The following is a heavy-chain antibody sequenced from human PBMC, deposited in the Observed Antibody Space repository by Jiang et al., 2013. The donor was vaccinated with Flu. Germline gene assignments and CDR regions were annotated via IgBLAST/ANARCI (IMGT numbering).Heavy chain of an antibody. V-gene: IGHV1-69*06. J-gene: IGHJ3*02. CDR1: GGTFSTYA. CDR2: IIPSFGTA. Sequence: VQSGAEVKKPGSSVKVSCEASGGTFSTYAISWVRQAPGHGLEWMGGIIPSFGTARYAQKFQGRVTITADKSTSTAYMELSSLRSDDTAVYYCARDRQWELLGDAFDIWGQGTMVTVSS. CDR3: ARDRQWELLGDAFDI. D-gene: IGHD1-26*01.